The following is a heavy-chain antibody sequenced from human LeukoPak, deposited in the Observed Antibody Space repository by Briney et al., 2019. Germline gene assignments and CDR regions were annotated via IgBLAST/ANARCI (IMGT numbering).Heavy chain of an antibody. V-gene: IGHV4-59*01. Sequence: PSETLSLTCAVYGGSFSGYYWSWIRQPPGKGLEWIGYIYYSGSTNYNPSLKSRVTISVDTSKNQFSLKLSSVTAADTAVYYCARGVNYDFWSGYEYYFDYWGQGTLVTVSS. CDR3: ARGVNYDFWSGYEYYFDY. D-gene: IGHD3-3*01. CDR2: IYYSGST. J-gene: IGHJ4*02. CDR1: GGSFSGYY.